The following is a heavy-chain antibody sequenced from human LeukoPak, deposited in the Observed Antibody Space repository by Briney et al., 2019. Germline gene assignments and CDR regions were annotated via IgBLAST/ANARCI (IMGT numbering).Heavy chain of an antibody. D-gene: IGHD3-22*01. CDR1: GLTFSNYA. V-gene: IGHV3-30*04. CDR2: VSNDGRNE. Sequence: GGSLRLSCAVSGLTFSNYAMQWVRQAPGKGLECVALVSNDGRNEYYTDSVKGRFTISRDNSKNTVYLQMNSLRAEDTAVYYCAIDSKEDGRGHYGGFDYWGRGTLATVSS. CDR3: AIDSKEDGRGHYGGFDY. J-gene: IGHJ4*02.